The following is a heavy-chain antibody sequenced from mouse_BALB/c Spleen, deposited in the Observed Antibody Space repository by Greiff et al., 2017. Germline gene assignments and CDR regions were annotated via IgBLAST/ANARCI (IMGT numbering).Heavy chain of an antibody. CDR1: GFSLTSYG. Sequence: QVQLQQSGPGLVAPSQSLSITCTVSGFSLTSYGVHWVRQPPGKGLEWLGVIWAGGSTNYNSALMSRLSISKDNSKSQVFLKMNSLQTDDTAMYYCARALRQLGLRNAMDYWGQGTSVTVSS. CDR3: ARALRQLGLRNAMDY. CDR2: IWAGGST. D-gene: IGHD3-2*01. J-gene: IGHJ4*01. V-gene: IGHV2-9*02.